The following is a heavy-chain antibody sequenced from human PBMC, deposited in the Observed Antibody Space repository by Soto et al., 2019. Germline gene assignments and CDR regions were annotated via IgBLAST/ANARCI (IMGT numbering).Heavy chain of an antibody. CDR2: IYYSGST. J-gene: IGHJ4*02. V-gene: IGHV4-59*08. Sequence: QVQLQESGPGLVKPSETLSLTCTVSGGSISSYYWSWIRQPQGKGLEWIGYIYYSGSTNYNPSLKSRVTISVDTSKNQFSLKLSSVTAADTSVYYCARRYGYYFDYWGQGTLVTVSS. CDR1: GGSISSYY. D-gene: IGHD5-18*01. CDR3: ARRYGYYFDY.